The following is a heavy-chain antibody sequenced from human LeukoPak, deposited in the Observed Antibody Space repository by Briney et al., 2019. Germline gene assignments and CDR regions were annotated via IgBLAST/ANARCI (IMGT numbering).Heavy chain of an antibody. V-gene: IGHV1-18*01. Sequence: AASVKVSCKASGYTFTSYGISWVRQAPGQGLEWMGWISAYNGNTNYAQKLQGRVTMTTDTSTSTAYTELRSLRSDDTAVYYCASEVKYYYGSGSDYYYYMDVWGKGTTVTVSS. J-gene: IGHJ6*03. CDR3: ASEVKYYYGSGSDYYYYMDV. CDR1: GYTFTSYG. D-gene: IGHD3-10*01. CDR2: ISAYNGNT.